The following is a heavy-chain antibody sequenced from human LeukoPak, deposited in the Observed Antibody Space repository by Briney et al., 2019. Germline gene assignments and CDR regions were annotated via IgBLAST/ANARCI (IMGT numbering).Heavy chain of an antibody. CDR2: ISYRSSDI. Sequence: PGGSLRLSCAASGSTLSSYNMKWVRQAPGKGLEWVSSISYRSSDIEYADSVKGRFTISRDNAKQSLYLQMSSLRAEDTAVYYCARDGMTTAYYFDYWGQGTLVTVSS. CDR3: ARDGMTTAYYFDY. J-gene: IGHJ4*02. V-gene: IGHV3-21*01. D-gene: IGHD4-17*01. CDR1: GSTLSSYN.